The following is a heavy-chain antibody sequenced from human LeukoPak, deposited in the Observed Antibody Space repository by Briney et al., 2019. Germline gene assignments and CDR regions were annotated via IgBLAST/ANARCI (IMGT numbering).Heavy chain of an antibody. CDR1: GFTFSSHG. V-gene: IGHV3-23*01. J-gene: IGHJ4*02. CDR3: AKVKSRGCYNEDY. D-gene: IGHD3-22*01. Sequence: PGGSLRLSCAASGFTFSSHGMSWVRQAPGKGLEWVSAISGSGSSTYYADSVKGRFTISRDNSKNTLYMQMNSLRAEDTAVYYCAKVKSRGCYNEDYWGQGTLVTVSS. CDR2: ISGSGSST.